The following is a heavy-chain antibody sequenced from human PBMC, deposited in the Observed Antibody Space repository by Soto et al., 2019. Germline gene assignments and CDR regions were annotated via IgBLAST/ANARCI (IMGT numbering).Heavy chain of an antibody. Sequence: QVQLQGSGPGLVRPSETLSLTCTVSGASISTNHHNWAWVRQPPGTRLEWMGNIHYRGDTYFNPSLGSRLSMSVDTSKNQFSLKLTSVTAADTAVSYCARLPTGYPNGFDPWGQGTLVTVSS. J-gene: IGHJ5*02. CDR1: GASISTNHHN. V-gene: IGHV4-39*01. CDR3: ARLPTGYPNGFDP. D-gene: IGHD3-9*01. CDR2: IHYRGDT.